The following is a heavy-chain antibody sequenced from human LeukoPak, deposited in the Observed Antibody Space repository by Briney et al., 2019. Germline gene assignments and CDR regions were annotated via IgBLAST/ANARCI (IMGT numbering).Heavy chain of an antibody. CDR1: GGSISSYY. CDR2: IYYSGNT. CDR3: ASDGGSSWYYFDY. V-gene: IGHV4-59*01. D-gene: IGHD6-13*01. J-gene: IGHJ4*02. Sequence: SETLSLTCTVSGGSISSYYWSWIRQPPGKGLEWIGYIYYSGNTNYNPSLKSRVTISVDTSKNQFSLKVSSVTAADTAVYYCASDGGSSWYYFDYWGQGTLVTVSS.